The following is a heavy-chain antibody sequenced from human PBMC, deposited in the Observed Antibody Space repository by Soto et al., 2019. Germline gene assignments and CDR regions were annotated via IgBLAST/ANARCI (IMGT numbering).Heavy chain of an antibody. CDR3: ARVNRREWLVIRENYFDY. CDR1: GYTFTSYD. V-gene: IGHV1-8*01. CDR2: MNPNSGNT. D-gene: IGHD6-19*01. J-gene: IGHJ4*02. Sequence: QVQLVQSGAEVKKPGASVKVSCKASGYTFTSYDINWVRQATGQGLEWMGWMNPNSGNTGYAQKFQGRVTMTRNTSISTAYMELSSLRSEDTAVYYCARVNRREWLVIRENYFDYWGQGTLVTVSS.